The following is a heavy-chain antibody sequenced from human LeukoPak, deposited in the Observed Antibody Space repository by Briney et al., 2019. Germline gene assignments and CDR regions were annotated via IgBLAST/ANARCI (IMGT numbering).Heavy chain of an antibody. V-gene: IGHV4-34*01. Sequence: SETLSLTCAVYGGFFSDYFWSWIRQPPGKGLEWIGEINHSGSTYSNPSLRSRVTISVDRSKNQFSLKLTSVTAADTAVYYCARQLALWGDQSKSFDYWGQGTLVTVSS. D-gene: IGHD3-16*01. J-gene: IGHJ4*02. CDR3: ARQLALWGDQSKSFDY. CDR1: GGFFSDYF. CDR2: INHSGST.